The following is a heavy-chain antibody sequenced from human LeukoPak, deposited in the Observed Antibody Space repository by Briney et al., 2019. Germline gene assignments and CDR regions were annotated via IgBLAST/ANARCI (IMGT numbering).Heavy chain of an antibody. V-gene: IGHV4-61*01. D-gene: IGHD3-22*01. CDR2: IYYSGST. CDR1: GGSVSSGSYY. Sequence: SETLSLTCTVSGGSVSSGSYYWSWIRQPPGKGLEWIGYIYYSGSTNYNPSLKSRVTISVDTSKNQLSLKLSSVTAADTAVYYCARADYYDSSGYNYWGQGTLVTVSS. J-gene: IGHJ4*02. CDR3: ARADYYDSSGYNY.